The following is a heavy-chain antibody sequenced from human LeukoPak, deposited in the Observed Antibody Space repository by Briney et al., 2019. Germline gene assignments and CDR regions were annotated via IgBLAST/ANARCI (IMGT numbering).Heavy chain of an antibody. CDR2: INSDGSGT. Sequence: GGSLRLSCAASGFTFSSYWMHWVRQAPGKGLVWASLINSDGSGTSYADSVKGRFTISRDNAKNTLYLQMNSLRAEDTAVYYCARDSHGDYNSWGQGTLVTVSS. V-gene: IGHV3-74*01. J-gene: IGHJ4*02. CDR3: ARDSHGDYNS. D-gene: IGHD4-17*01. CDR1: GFTFSSYW.